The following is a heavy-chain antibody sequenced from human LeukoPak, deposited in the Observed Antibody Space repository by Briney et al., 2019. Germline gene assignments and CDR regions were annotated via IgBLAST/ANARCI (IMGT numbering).Heavy chain of an antibody. CDR1: GFTVITND. CDR2: LYSDGNT. Sequence: GGSLRLSCAASGFTVITNDITWVRQAPGKGLEWVSVLYSDGNTKYADSVQGRFTISRDNSKNTLYLEMNSLSPDDTAVYYCARGVEPLAANTLAYWGQGTLVTVSS. CDR3: ARGVEPLAANTLAY. D-gene: IGHD1-14*01. V-gene: IGHV3-53*01. J-gene: IGHJ4*02.